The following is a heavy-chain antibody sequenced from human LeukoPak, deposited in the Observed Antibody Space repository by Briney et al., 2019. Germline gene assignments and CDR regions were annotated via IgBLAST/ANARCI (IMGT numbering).Heavy chain of an antibody. Sequence: PGGSLRLSCAVSGFTFSNFAMHWVRQAPGKGLEWVVVISYDGTNKYYIDSVKGRFTISRDNSKNTVYLQMNSLRAEDTAVYYCARDRYDIPWGQGTLVTVSS. CDR2: ISYDGTNK. CDR1: GFTFSNFA. D-gene: IGHD3-9*01. J-gene: IGHJ5*02. V-gene: IGHV3-30-3*01. CDR3: ARDRYDIP.